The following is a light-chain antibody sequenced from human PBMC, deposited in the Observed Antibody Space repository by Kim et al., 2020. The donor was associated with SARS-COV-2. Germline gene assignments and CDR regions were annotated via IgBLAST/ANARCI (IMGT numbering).Light chain of an antibody. CDR2: GAS. CDR1: HDITND. Sequence: ASIGDRVSITCRASHDITNDLGWFQQRPGKAPKVLIYGASTLQNGVPSRFSGSGSGTDFTLTISSLQPEDFATYYCLQDYNFPWTFGQGTKVEIK. J-gene: IGKJ1*01. V-gene: IGKV1-6*01. CDR3: LQDYNFPWT.